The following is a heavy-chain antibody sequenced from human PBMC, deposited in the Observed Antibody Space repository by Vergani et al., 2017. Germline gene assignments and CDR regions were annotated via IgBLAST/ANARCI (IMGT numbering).Heavy chain of an antibody. V-gene: IGHV1-69*01. D-gene: IGHD5-24*01. CDR2: IIPIFGTA. J-gene: IGHJ3*02. Sequence: QVQLVQSGAEVKKPGSSVKVSCKASGGTFSSYAISWVRQAPGQGLEGMGGIIPIFGTANYAQKFQGRVTITADESTRTAYMELSSLRSEDTAVYYCASSAQVEMATIAAVGAFDIWGQGTMVTVSS. CDR3: ASSAQVEMATIAAVGAFDI. CDR1: GGTFSSYA.